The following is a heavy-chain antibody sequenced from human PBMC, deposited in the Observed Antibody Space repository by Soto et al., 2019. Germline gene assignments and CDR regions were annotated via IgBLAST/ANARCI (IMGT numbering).Heavy chain of an antibody. Sequence: QVRLQQSGPGLVKSSQTLSLTCAISGDSVSSNSVAWNWIRQSPSRCLEWLGRTYYRSKWYNDYAVSVTGRVTINPDTSKNQCSLQLNSVTPEDTAVYYCAREGRSWTVDFWGQGTLVTVSS. V-gene: IGHV6-1*01. J-gene: IGHJ4*02. CDR2: TYYRSKWYN. CDR1: GDSVSSNSVA. D-gene: IGHD6-13*01. CDR3: AREGRSWTVDF.